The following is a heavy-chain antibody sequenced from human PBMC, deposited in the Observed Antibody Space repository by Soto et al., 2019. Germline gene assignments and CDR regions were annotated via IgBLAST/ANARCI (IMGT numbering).Heavy chain of an antibody. CDR2: ISSTTNYI. Sequence: GSLRLSCAASGFTFTRYSMNWVRQAPGKGLEWVSSISSTTNYIYYGDSMKGRFTISRDNAKNSLYLEMNSLRAEDTAVYYCARESEDLTSNFDYWGQGTLVTVSA. J-gene: IGHJ4*02. V-gene: IGHV3-21*06. CDR1: GFTFTRYS. CDR3: ARESEDLTSNFDY.